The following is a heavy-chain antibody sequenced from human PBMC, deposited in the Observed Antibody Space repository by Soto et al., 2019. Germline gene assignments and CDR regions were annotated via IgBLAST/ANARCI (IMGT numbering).Heavy chain of an antibody. CDR1: GFIFSDHY. CDR3: ARDHTSPGITGDY. J-gene: IGHJ4*02. D-gene: IGHD6-13*01. Sequence: GGSLRLSCVGSGFIFSDHYMSWVRQSPGKGLEWVADIKQDGSEKHYVDSVKGRFTISRDNVENSLYLQMNSLRAEDTAVYYCARDHTSPGITGDYWGQGTLVTVSS. V-gene: IGHV3-7*01. CDR2: IKQDGSEK.